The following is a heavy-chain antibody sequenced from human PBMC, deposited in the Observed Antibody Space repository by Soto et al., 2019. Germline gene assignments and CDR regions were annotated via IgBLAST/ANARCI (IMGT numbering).Heavy chain of an antibody. J-gene: IGHJ6*03. CDR3: ARRIPGDYMDV. CDR2: IYYSGST. D-gene: IGHD2-21*01. Sequence: SETLSLTCTVSGGSISSSSYYWGWIRQPPGKGLEWIGSIYYSGSTYYNPSLKSRVTISVDTSKNQFSLKLSSVTAADTAVYYCARRIPGDYMDVWGKGTTVTVSS. V-gene: IGHV4-39*01. CDR1: GGSISSSSYY.